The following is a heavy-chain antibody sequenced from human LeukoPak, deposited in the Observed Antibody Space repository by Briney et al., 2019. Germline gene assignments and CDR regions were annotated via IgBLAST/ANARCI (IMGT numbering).Heavy chain of an antibody. V-gene: IGHV3-30*02. CDR1: RFTFSSYG. CDR3: ARDQGGGYSYGWQSFDY. Sequence: GGSLRLSCVGSRFTFSSYGMHWVRQAPGEGLEWVAFIRYDGSNSYYIDSVKGRFTISRDNSKNTLYLQMNSLRAEDTAVYYCARDQGGGYSYGWQSFDYWGQGTLVTVSS. CDR2: IRYDGSNS. J-gene: IGHJ4*02. D-gene: IGHD5-18*01.